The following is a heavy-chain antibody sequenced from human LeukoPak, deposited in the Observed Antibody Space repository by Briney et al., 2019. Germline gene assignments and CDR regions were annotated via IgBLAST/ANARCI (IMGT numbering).Heavy chain of an antibody. CDR2: INHSGST. CDR3: ARTVTSPRRYYYGMDV. D-gene: IGHD4-17*01. J-gene: IGHJ6*04. CDR1: GGSFSGYY. Sequence: SETLSLTCAVYGGSFSGYYWSWIRQPPGKGLEWIGEINHSGSTNYNPSLKSRVTISVDTSKNQFSLELSSVTAADTAVYYCARTVTSPRRYYYGMDVWGKGTTVTVSS. V-gene: IGHV4-34*01.